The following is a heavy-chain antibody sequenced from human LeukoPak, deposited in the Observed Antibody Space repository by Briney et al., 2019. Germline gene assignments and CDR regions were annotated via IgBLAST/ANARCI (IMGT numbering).Heavy chain of an antibody. CDR1: GFTFDDYA. V-gene: IGHV3-9*01. D-gene: IGHD6-19*01. CDR3: ARDLKVSRQWLVLDY. Sequence: GGSLRLSCVGSGFTFDDYAMHWVRQTPGKGLEWVSGISWNSGNIGYADSVKGRFTISRDNAKNSLYLQMNSLRAEDTAVYYCARDLKVSRQWLVLDYWGQGTLVTVSS. CDR2: ISWNSGNI. J-gene: IGHJ4*02.